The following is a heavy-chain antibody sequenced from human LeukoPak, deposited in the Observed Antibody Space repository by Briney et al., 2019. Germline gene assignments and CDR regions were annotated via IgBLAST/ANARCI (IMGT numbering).Heavy chain of an antibody. CDR1: GFTFSSYA. CDR2: ISGSGGST. Sequence: PGGSLRLSCAASGFTFSSYAMSWVCQAPGKGLEWVSAISGSGGSTYYADSVKGRFTISRDNSKNTLYLQMNSLRAEDTAVYYCAKVSSRHYYYYYMDVWGKGTTVTVSS. CDR3: AKVSSRHYYYYYMDV. D-gene: IGHD6-6*01. J-gene: IGHJ6*03. V-gene: IGHV3-23*01.